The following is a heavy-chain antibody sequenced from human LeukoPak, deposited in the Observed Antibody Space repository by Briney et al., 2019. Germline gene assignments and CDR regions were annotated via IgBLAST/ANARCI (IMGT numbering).Heavy chain of an antibody. J-gene: IGHJ3*02. CDR3: ASTHSSGYYYGVGFAFDI. D-gene: IGHD3-22*01. CDR2: IKQDRSEK. CDR1: GFTFTNYW. V-gene: IGHV3-7*01. Sequence: GGSLRLSCAASGFTFTNYWMSWVRQAPGKGLELVANIKQDRSEKYYVDSVKGRFTISRDNAKNSLYLQMNSLRAEDTAVYYCASTHSSGYYYGVGFAFDIWGQGTMVTVSS.